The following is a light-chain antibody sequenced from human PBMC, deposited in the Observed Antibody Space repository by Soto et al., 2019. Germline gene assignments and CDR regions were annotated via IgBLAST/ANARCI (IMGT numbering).Light chain of an antibody. V-gene: IGKV3-20*01. CDR1: QSVSSSY. CDR2: GAS. CDR3: QQYGSSPLT. Sequence: EIVLTQSPGTLYLSPGERATLSCRASQSVSSSYLAWYQQKPGQAPRRLIYGASSRATGIPDRFSGSGSGTDFTLTISRLEPEDFAVYYCQQYGSSPLTFGGGTKVEIK. J-gene: IGKJ4*01.